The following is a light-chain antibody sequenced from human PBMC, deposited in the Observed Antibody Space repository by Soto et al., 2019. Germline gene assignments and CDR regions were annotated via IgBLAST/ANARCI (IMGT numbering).Light chain of an antibody. CDR1: QSIRSY. V-gene: IGKV1-39*01. CDR3: QHSHTTPRIT. Sequence: DIQMTQSPSSLSAVVGDRVTITCRTSQSIRSYLNWYQQKSGKAPKLLISAASNLPSGVPYRFSGSGSGTDFTLTISSLQPEDVATYYCQHSHTTPRITFGQGTRLEIK. CDR2: AAS. J-gene: IGKJ5*01.